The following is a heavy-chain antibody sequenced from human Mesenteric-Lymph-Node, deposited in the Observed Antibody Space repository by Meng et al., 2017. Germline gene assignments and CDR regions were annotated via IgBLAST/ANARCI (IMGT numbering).Heavy chain of an antibody. CDR1: GFTFSSYG. J-gene: IGHJ4*02. Sequence: GGSLRLSCAASGFTFSSYGMHWVRQAPGKGLEWVAVIWYDGSNKYYADSVKGRFTISRDKSKNTLYLQMNSLRAEDTAVYYCARDLGGYGKPQYYFDYWGQGTLVTVSS. V-gene: IGHV3-33*01. D-gene: IGHD5-12*01. CDR2: IWYDGSNK. CDR3: ARDLGGYGKPQYYFDY.